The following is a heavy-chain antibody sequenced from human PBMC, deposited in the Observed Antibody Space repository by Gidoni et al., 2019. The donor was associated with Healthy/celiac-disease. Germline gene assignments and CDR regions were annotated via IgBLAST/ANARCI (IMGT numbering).Heavy chain of an antibody. V-gene: IGHV4-34*01. CDR1: GGSFSGYY. Sequence: QVQLQQWGAGLLKPPETLSLTCAVYGGSFSGYYWSWIRQPPGEGLEWNGAINHSGSTNYNPSLKSRVTISVDTSKNQFSLKLSSVTAADTAVYYCARVGGGKAKIYYYMDVWGKGTTVTVSS. CDR3: ARVGGGKAKIYYYMDV. D-gene: IGHD3-16*01. CDR2: INHSGST. J-gene: IGHJ6*03.